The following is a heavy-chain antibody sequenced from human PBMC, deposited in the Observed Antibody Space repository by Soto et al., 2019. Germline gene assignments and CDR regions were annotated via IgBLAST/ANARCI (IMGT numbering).Heavy chain of an antibody. V-gene: IGHV1-18*01. J-gene: IGHJ5*02. CDR2: ISADNGNT. CDR3: AREGYDILTGYYLGNNWFDP. D-gene: IGHD3-9*01. Sequence: SVKVSCKASGYTFTSYAIHWVRQAPGQRLEWMGWISADNGNTKYAQKLQGRVTMTTDTSTSTAYMELRSLRSDDTAVYYCAREGYDILTGYYLGNNWFDPWGQGTLVTVSS. CDR1: GYTFTSYA.